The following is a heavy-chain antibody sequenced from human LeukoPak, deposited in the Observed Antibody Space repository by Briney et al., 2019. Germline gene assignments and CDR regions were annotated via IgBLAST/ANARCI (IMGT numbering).Heavy chain of an antibody. CDR3: ARILKGSGPEYYYYGMDV. V-gene: IGHV3-53*01. J-gene: IGHJ6*02. CDR1: GLTVSSNF. D-gene: IGHD3-10*01. CDR2: TYSDGST. Sequence: GGSLRLSCAASGLTVSSNFMSWVRQAPGKGLEWVSVTYSDGSTFYADSVKGRFTISRDNSKNTLYLQMNSLRAEDTAVYYCARILKGSGPEYYYYGMDVWGQGTTVTVSS.